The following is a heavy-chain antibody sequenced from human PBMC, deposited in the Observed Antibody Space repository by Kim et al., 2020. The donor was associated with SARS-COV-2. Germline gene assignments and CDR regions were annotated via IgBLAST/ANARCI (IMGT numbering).Heavy chain of an antibody. J-gene: IGHJ4*02. CDR2: INPSGGST. D-gene: IGHD5-12*01. CDR3: MTGSLATISQNY. Sequence: ASVKVSCKASGHTFSSHYVHWVRQAPGQGLEWMGLINPSGGSTSVAQNFQGRVTMTRDTSTSTVYLDLSSLTSEDTTFYYCMTGSLATISQNYWGQGTLVTVSS. CDR1: GHTFSSHY. V-gene: IGHV1-46*01.